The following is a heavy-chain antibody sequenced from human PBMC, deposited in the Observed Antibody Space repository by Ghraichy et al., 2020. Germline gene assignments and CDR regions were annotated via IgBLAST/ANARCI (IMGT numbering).Heavy chain of an antibody. J-gene: IGHJ4*02. V-gene: IGHV3-15*01. CDR1: GLSLTDVS. CDR3: ATEEMGKKTTDFGVVVPDGDY. Sequence: GSLRLSCSASGLSLTDVSMNWVRQAPGKGLEWVGRVRRNIEGGTIDFAAPVEGRFSITKDDTKNTLYLQMNNLKNEDTGVYYCATEEMGKKTTDFGVVVPDGDYWGQGTLVTVSS. CDR2: VRRNIEGGTI. D-gene: IGHD3-3*01.